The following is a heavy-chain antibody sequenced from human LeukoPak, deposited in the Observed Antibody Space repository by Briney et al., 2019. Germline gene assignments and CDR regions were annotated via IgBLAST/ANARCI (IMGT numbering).Heavy chain of an antibody. CDR3: ARPKYYYDSSGYYYPVYYFDY. D-gene: IGHD3-22*01. CDR1: GGSFSGYY. CDR2: INHSGST. V-gene: IGHV4-34*01. J-gene: IGHJ4*02. Sequence: PSETLSLTCAVYGGSFSGYYWSWIRQPPGKGLEWIGEINHSGSTNYNPSLKSRVTISVDTSKNQFSLKLSSVTAADTAVYYCARPKYYYDSSGYYYPVYYFDYWGQGTLVTVSS.